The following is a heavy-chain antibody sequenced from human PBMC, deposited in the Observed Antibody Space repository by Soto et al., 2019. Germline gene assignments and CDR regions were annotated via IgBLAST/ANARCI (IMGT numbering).Heavy chain of an antibody. V-gene: IGHV1-3*01. CDR2: INAGNGNT. CDR3: ARDQYDFWSGYYVSHWFDP. D-gene: IGHD3-3*01. J-gene: IGHJ5*02. Sequence: ASVKVSCKASGYTFTSYAMHWARQAPGQRLEWMGGINAGNGNTKYSQKFQGRVTITRDTSASTAYMELSSLRSEDTAVYYCARDQYDFWSGYYVSHWFDPWGQGTLVTVSS. CDR1: GYTFTSYA.